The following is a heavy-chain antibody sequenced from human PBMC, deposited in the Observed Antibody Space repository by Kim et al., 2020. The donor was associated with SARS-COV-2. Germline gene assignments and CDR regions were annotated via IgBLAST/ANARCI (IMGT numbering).Heavy chain of an antibody. CDR1: GGSISSSSYY. CDR2: IYYSGST. J-gene: IGHJ3*02. D-gene: IGHD3-9*01. Sequence: SETLSLTCTVSGGSISSSSYYWGWIRQPPGKGLEWIGSIYYSGSTYYNPSLKSRVTISVDTSKNQFSLKLSSVTAADTAVYYCARHGENYDILTGYYSDAFDIWGQGTMVTVSS. CDR3: ARHGENYDILTGYYSDAFDI. V-gene: IGHV4-39*01.